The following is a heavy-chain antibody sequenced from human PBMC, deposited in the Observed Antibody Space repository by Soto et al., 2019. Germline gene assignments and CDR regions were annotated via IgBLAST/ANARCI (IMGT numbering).Heavy chain of an antibody. Sequence: SETLSLTCAVSGYSISSGYYWGWIRQPPGKGLEWLGSIFHSGTTYDNPSLKSRVTISVDMSKNQFSLKLTSVTAADTAVYYCARLLDDSRRYYYFDHWGQGPLVTVSS. CDR3: ARLLDDSRRYYYFDH. V-gene: IGHV4-38-2*01. D-gene: IGHD3-22*01. J-gene: IGHJ4*02. CDR1: GYSISSGYY. CDR2: IFHSGTT.